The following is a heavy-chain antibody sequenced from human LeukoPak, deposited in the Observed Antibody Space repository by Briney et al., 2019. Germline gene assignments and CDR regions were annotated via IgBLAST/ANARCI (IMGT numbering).Heavy chain of an antibody. D-gene: IGHD6-13*01. V-gene: IGHV3-7*01. Sequence: GGSLRLSCAPSGFTFSYHWMTWVPQAPGKGGEWVDNIKNDGAVKNYVDSVKGRFTISRDNAKNSLYLQMTSLRAEDTAVYYCAKDSYSKGDFWGQGVLVTVSS. CDR1: GFTFSYHW. CDR3: AKDSYSKGDF. CDR2: IKNDGAVK. J-gene: IGHJ4*02.